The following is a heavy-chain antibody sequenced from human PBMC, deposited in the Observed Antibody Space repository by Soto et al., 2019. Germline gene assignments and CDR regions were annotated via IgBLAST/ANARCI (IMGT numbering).Heavy chain of an antibody. D-gene: IGHD2-2*01. V-gene: IGHV1-8*01. CDR3: ARGQEPAARIKIYYYYGMDV. CDR1: GYTFTSYD. J-gene: IGHJ6*02. Sequence: QVQLVQSGAEVKKPGASVKVSCKASGYTFTSYDINWVRQATGQGLEWMGWMNPNSGNTGYAQKFQGRVTMTRNTSISTAYMELSSLRSEDKAVYYCARGQEPAARIKIYYYYGMDVWGQGTTVTVSS. CDR2: MNPNSGNT.